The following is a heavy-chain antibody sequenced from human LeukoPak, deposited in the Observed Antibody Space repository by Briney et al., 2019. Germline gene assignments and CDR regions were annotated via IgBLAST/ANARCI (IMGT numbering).Heavy chain of an antibody. V-gene: IGHV4-34*01. Sequence: SETLSLTCAVYGGSFNGYDWSWIRQPPGKGLEWIAEINHSGSTNYNPSLKSRVAISVDTSKNQFSLKLSSVTAADTAVYYCAREVVAAVEYFQHWGQGTLVTVSS. J-gene: IGHJ1*01. CDR3: AREVVAAVEYFQH. CDR1: GGSFNGYD. D-gene: IGHD2-15*01. CDR2: INHSGST.